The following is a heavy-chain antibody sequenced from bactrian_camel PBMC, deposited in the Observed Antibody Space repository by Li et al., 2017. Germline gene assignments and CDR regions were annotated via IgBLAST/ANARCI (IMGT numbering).Heavy chain of an antibody. V-gene: IGHV3S6*01. CDR1: GHSRGGNW. CDR2: IGRDGGET. Sequence: HVQLVESGGGSVQAGGSLRLSRKVSGHSRGGNWVGWYRLPPGRAPAGRAGVAAIGRDGGETWCAASVTGRFTISKDNAKNTYGLFLQMNSLAPEDTAIYYCAAQRVGGGPFVLQEWPYNYWGQGTQVTVS. D-gene: IGHD2*01. J-gene: IGHJ4*01. CDR3: AAQRVGGGPFVLQEWPYNY.